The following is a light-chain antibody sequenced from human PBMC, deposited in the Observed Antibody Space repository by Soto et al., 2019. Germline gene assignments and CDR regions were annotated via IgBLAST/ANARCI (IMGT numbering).Light chain of an antibody. V-gene: IGKV1-5*03. CDR3: KQYRIQPSP. Sequence: DFKMTLSPSCLSASVGDRVTITCRASQTIDSWLAWYRQKPGKAPKLLIYKASYLESGVPSRFSGSGSGTEFTLTIINFQAYDFATYYSKQYRIQPSPFGEGTKV. CDR1: QTIDSW. CDR2: KAS. J-gene: IGKJ1*01.